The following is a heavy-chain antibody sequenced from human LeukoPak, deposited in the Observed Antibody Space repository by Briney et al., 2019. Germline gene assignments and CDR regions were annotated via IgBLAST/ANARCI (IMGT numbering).Heavy chain of an antibody. CDR2: FYVGGAT. V-gene: IGHV3-53*01. D-gene: IGHD5-24*01. Sequence: PGGSLGLSCSVSGFSVTSNYMSWVRQAPGKGLEWVSVFYVGGATYYADSVKGRFTISRDNSENTLYLQMKSLRAEDTAVYYCARGDGYNFFDYWGQGTLVTVSS. CDR1: GFSVTSNY. CDR3: ARGDGYNFFDY. J-gene: IGHJ4*02.